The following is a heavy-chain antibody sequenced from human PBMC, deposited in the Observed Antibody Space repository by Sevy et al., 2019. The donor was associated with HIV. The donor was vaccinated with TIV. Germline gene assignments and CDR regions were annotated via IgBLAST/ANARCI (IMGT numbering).Heavy chain of an antibody. CDR1: GGSISSYY. D-gene: IGHD2-2*01. J-gene: IGHJ4*02. V-gene: IGHV4-59*01. CDR2: IYYSGST. Sequence: SETLSLTCTVSGGSISSYYWSWIRQPPGKGLEWIGYIYYSGSTNYNPSLKSRVTISVDTSKNQFSLKLSSVTAADTAVYYCAGSGIVVVPAAKDPYYFDYWGQGTLVTVSS. CDR3: AGSGIVVVPAAKDPYYFDY.